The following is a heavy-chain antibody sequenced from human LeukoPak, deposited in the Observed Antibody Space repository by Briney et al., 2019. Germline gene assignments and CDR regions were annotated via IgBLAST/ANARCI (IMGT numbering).Heavy chain of an antibody. D-gene: IGHD3-3*01. CDR1: RFTVSSNY. V-gene: IGHV3-53*01. CDR3: AREAPSDFWSGYWDV. Sequence: GGSLRLSCAASRFTVSSNYMSWVRQAPRKGLEWGSVIYSGGSTYYADSVKGRFTISRDNSKNTRYLQMNSLRAEDTTVYYCAREAPSDFWSGYWDVWGKGTTVTVSS. CDR2: IYSGGST. J-gene: IGHJ6*04.